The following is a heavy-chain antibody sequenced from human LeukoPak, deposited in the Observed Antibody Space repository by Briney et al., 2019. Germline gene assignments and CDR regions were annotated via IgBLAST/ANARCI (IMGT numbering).Heavy chain of an antibody. CDR2: INSDGSST. V-gene: IGHV3-74*01. D-gene: IGHD6-13*01. CDR3: ATEKQQRGFDY. J-gene: IGHJ4*02. Sequence: PGGSLRLSCAASGFTFSSYWMHWVRQAPGKGLVWVSRINSDGSSTDYADSVKGRFTISRDNAKNTLHLQMNSLRGEDTAVYYCATEKQQRGFDYWGQGTLVTVSS. CDR1: GFTFSSYW.